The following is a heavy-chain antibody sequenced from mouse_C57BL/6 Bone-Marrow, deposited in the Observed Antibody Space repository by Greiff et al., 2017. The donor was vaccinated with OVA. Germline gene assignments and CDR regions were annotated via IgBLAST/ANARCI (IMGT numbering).Heavy chain of an antibody. V-gene: IGHV1-19*01. CDR1: GYTFTDYY. CDR3: ARGDGYSYAMDY. Sequence: EVKLQESGPVLVKPGASVKMSCKASGYTFTDYYMNWVKQSHGKSLEWIGVINPYNGGTSYNQKFKGKATLTVDKSSSTAYMELNSLTSEDSAVYYCARGDGYSYAMDYWGQGTSVTVSS. D-gene: IGHD2-3*01. CDR2: INPYNGGT. J-gene: IGHJ4*01.